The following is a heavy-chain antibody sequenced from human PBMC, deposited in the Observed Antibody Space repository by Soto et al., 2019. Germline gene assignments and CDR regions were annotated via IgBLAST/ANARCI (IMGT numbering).Heavy chain of an antibody. CDR3: ARTAHYYGIDV. Sequence: EVQLVQSGAEVKKPGESLKISCKGSGYSFTKYWIGWVRQVPGKGLEWMGIIYPADSETRYSPSFQGQVTMSADKSISTADLQWSSLKASDTAMYYCARTAHYYGIDVWGQGTTVTVSS. V-gene: IGHV5-51*06. D-gene: IGHD5-18*01. J-gene: IGHJ6*02. CDR1: GYSFTKYW. CDR2: IYPADSET.